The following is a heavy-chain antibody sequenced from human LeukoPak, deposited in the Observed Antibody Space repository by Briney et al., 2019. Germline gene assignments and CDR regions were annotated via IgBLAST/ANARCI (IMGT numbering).Heavy chain of an antibody. Sequence: PGGSLRLSCAASGFTFSSYWMHWVRQAPGKGLVWVSRINSDGSSTDYADSVKGRFTISRDNAKNTVYLQMNSLRVEDTAVYYCARVNPMYSSSWYPIDYWGQGTLVTVSS. CDR2: INSDGSST. D-gene: IGHD6-13*01. CDR3: ARVNPMYSSSWYPIDY. CDR1: GFTFSSYW. V-gene: IGHV3-74*01. J-gene: IGHJ4*02.